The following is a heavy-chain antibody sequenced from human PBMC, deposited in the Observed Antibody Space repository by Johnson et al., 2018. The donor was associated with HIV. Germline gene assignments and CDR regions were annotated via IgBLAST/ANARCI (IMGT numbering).Heavy chain of an antibody. CDR2: ISYDGSNK. CDR1: GFTFSSYA. CDR3: ARLYCSSTSCYEGGGDAFDI. J-gene: IGHJ3*02. V-gene: IGHV3-30-3*01. D-gene: IGHD2-2*01. Sequence: QVQLVESGGGVVQPARSLRLSCAASGFTFSSYAMHWVRQAPGKGLEWVAVISYDGSNKYYADSVKGRFTISRDNSKNTLYLQMNSLRAEDTAVYYCARLYCSSTSCYEGGGDAFDIWGQGTMVTVSS.